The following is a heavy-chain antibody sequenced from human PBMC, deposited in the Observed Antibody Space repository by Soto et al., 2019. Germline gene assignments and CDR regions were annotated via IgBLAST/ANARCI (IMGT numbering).Heavy chain of an antibody. D-gene: IGHD2-15*01. CDR2: IYWDDDK. CDR1: GFSFNTTGVG. Sequence: QITLKESGPTLVKPTQTPTLTCTFSGFSFNTTGVGVGWIRQPPGRPLEWLTIIYWDDDKRYSPSLKSRLTITKDTSKDQVVLTLTNMVPVDTGTYFCAHRAVLCSGGTCYSHPFDSWGQGTLVTVSS. J-gene: IGHJ4*02. CDR3: AHRAVLCSGGTCYSHPFDS. V-gene: IGHV2-5*02.